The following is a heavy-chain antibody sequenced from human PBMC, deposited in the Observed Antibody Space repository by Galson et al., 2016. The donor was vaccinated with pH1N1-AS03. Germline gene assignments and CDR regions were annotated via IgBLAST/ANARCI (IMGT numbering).Heavy chain of an antibody. V-gene: IGHV5-51*01. CDR3: AIRVDFWSGLPYYFDY. CDR2: IYPGDSGT. J-gene: IGHJ4*02. CDR1: GYRFTSYW. Sequence: QSGAEVKKPGESLKISCKGSGYRFTSYWIGWVRQMPGKGLEWMGVIYPGDSGTRYSPSFQGQVTISVDKSISTAYLQWSSLKASDTAMYYCAIRVDFWSGLPYYFDYWGPGTLVTVSS. D-gene: IGHD3-3*01.